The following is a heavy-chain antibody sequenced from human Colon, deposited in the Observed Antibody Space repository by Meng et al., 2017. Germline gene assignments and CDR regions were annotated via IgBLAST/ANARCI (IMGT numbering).Heavy chain of an antibody. CDR2: ARIDYANT. D-gene: IGHD3-16*01. Sequence: QTQLRESGPGLVKPSETLSLTGAVSGASVRSPDHQWGWVRQPPGKGLEWIGYARIDYANTNYNPSLKSRVNVSLDTSKNQFSLNVRSVTAADTAVYYCARDYWGSLDFWGQGILVTVSS. V-gene: IGHV4-61*08. CDR3: ARDYWGSLDF. CDR1: GASVRSPDHQ. J-gene: IGHJ4*02.